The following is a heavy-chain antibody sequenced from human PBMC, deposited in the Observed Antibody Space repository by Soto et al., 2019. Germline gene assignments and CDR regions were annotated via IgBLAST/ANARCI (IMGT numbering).Heavy chain of an antibody. J-gene: IGHJ4*02. CDR3: TRDFESAPSD. CDR2: ITPMFGTS. D-gene: IGHD6-6*01. CDR1: GGTFISYV. V-gene: IGHV1-69*13. Sequence: SVKVSCKASGGTFISYVISCVRQAPGQGLEWMGGITPMFGTSNYGEKFQGRVTITADESSSTVYMDLGRLTSEDTAVYYCTRDFESAPSDWGQGTLVTVSS.